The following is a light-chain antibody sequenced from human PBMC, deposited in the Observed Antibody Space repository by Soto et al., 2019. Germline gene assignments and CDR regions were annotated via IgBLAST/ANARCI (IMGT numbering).Light chain of an antibody. CDR3: QQYGTSEII. Sequence: EVVLTQSPGTLSLSPGERATLSCRASQSVSSSYLAWYQQKSGQAPRLVIYGASSRAAGIPDRLSGSGSGTDFTLTITRLEPEDFAVFYCQQYGTSEIIFGQGTRLEIK. V-gene: IGKV3-20*01. CDR2: GAS. CDR1: QSVSSSY. J-gene: IGKJ5*01.